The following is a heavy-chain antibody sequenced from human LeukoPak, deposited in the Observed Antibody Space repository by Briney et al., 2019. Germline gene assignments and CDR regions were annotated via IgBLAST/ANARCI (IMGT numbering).Heavy chain of an antibody. CDR3: ARPSPPGDGYNPPDY. D-gene: IGHD5-24*01. CDR2: ISNDERNK. Sequence: PGGSLRLSCAASGFIFTDFAMHWVRQAPGKGLQWVAVISNDERNKYYADSVKGRFTITRDNSNSMVYLQMTSLRLEDTAVYYCARPSPPGDGYNPPDYWGQGSLVTVSS. V-gene: IGHV3-30*04. CDR1: GFIFTDFA. J-gene: IGHJ4*02.